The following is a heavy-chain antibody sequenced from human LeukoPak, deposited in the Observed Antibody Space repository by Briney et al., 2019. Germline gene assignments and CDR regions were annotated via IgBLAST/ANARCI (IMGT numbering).Heavy chain of an antibody. V-gene: IGHV4-59*01. CDR1: GDSISGYY. D-gene: IGHD3-22*01. J-gene: IGHJ4*02. CDR3: ARLRDSSGYYAFDY. Sequence: PSETLSLTCTGSGDSISGYYWSWIRQPPGKGLEWIGFIYSSGSTNYNPSLKSRVTISVDTSKNQFALRVNSVTAADTAVYYCARLRDSSGYYAFDYWGQGTLVTVSS. CDR2: IYSSGST.